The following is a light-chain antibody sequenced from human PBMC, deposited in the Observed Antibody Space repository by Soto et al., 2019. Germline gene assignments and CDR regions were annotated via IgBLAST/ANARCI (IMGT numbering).Light chain of an antibody. Sequence: QSALTQPASVSGSPGQSITISCTGTSSDVGGYNYVSWYQQHPGKVPRLMIYDVSNRPSGVSNRFSGSKSGNTASLTISGLQAEDEADYYCSSYTSSNTPIFGGGTKLTFL. CDR1: SSDVGGYNY. J-gene: IGLJ2*01. CDR3: SSYTSSNTPI. V-gene: IGLV2-14*03. CDR2: DVS.